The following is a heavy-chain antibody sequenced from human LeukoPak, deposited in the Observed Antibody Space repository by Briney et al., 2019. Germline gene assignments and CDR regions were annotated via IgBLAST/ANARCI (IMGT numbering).Heavy chain of an antibody. CDR2: ISYDGSNK. CDR3: ARGVYWGFGELYALDY. D-gene: IGHD3-10*01. CDR1: GFTFSSYA. J-gene: IGHJ4*02. Sequence: PGGSLRLSCAASGFTFSSYAMHWVRQAPGKGLEWVAVISYDGSNKYYADSVKGRFTISRDNSKNTLYLQMNSLRAEDTAVYYCARGVYWGFGELYALDYWGQGTLVTVSS. V-gene: IGHV3-30-3*01.